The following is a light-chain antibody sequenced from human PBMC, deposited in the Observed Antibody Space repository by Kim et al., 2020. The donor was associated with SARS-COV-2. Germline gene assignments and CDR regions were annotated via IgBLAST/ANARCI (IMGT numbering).Light chain of an antibody. V-gene: IGLV1-51*01. J-gene: IGLJ2*01. CDR1: SSNIGNNY. CDR2: DNN. CDR3: GTWDSSLSAAV. Sequence: GQKCTISCSGISSNIGNNYVSWYQQLPVTAPKLLIYDNNKRPSGIPYRFSGSKSGTSATLGITGLQTGDEADYYCGTWDSSLSAAVFGGGTQLTVL.